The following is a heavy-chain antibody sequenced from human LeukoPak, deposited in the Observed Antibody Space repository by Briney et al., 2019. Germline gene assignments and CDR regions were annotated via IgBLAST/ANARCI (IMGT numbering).Heavy chain of an antibody. V-gene: IGHV4-34*01. Sequence: SETLSLTCAVYGGSFRGYYWSWIRQPPGKGLEWIGEINHSGSTNYNPSLKSRVTISVDTPKNQSSLKLSSVTAAGTAVYYCARGDDYGVHFDPWGQGTLVTVSS. D-gene: IGHD4-17*01. CDR2: INHSGST. CDR1: GGSFRGYY. J-gene: IGHJ5*02. CDR3: ARGDDYGVHFDP.